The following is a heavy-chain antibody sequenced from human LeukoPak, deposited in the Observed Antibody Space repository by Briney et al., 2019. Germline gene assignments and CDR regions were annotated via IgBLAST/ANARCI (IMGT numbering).Heavy chain of an antibody. CDR2: IHHSGST. D-gene: IGHD3-10*01. J-gene: IGHJ5*02. CDR1: GYSISSGYY. Sequence: SETLSPTCAVSGYSISSGYYWGWIRQPPGKGLEWIGNIHHSGSTYYSPSLKSRVTISVDTSKNQFSLKLNSVTAADTAVYYCARSPRGSGSYGSGNNWFDPWGQGTLATVSS. V-gene: IGHV4-38-2*01. CDR3: ARSPRGSGSYGSGNNWFDP.